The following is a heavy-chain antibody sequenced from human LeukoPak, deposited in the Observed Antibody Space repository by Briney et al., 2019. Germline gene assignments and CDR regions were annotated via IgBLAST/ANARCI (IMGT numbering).Heavy chain of an antibody. CDR3: ARDRDIAADGMEGGDAFDI. Sequence: SETLSLTCTASVASLSRYYWSWIRQPAGKGLEWIGRIYISDNARYHPSLEGRATLSIDTSKKQISLTLRSVTAADTAVYYCARDRDIAADGMEGGDAFDIWGPGTMVTVSP. CDR1: VASLSRYY. J-gene: IGHJ3*02. D-gene: IGHD6-13*01. CDR2: IYISDNA. V-gene: IGHV4-4*07.